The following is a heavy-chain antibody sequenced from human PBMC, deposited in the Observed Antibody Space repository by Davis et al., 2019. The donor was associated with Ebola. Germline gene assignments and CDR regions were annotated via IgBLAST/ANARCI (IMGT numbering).Heavy chain of an antibody. D-gene: IGHD1-7*01. J-gene: IGHJ6*03. V-gene: IGHV3-30-3*01. CDR2: ISYHGSTK. CDR3: ARDRITGTWGFGYYMDV. Sequence: PGGSLRLSCAASGFAFSGYSIHWVRQAPGKGLEWVAVISYHGSTKHYADSVKGRFTISRDNSKNTLSLQVNSLTAEDTAVYYCARDRITGTWGFGYYMDVWGKGTTVTVSS. CDR1: GFAFSGYS.